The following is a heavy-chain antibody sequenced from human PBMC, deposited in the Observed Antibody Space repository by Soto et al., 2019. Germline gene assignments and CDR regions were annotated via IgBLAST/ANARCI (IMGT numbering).Heavy chain of an antibody. Sequence: XSVKVSCEASVYTFTCYYMHWVRQAPGQGLEWMGWINPNSGGTNYAQKFQGRVTMTRDTSISTAYMELSRLRSDDTAVYYCARDNYDFWSGYRQNYGMDVWGQGTTVTVSS. J-gene: IGHJ6*02. CDR2: INPNSGGT. V-gene: IGHV1-2*02. CDR3: ARDNYDFWSGYRQNYGMDV. D-gene: IGHD3-3*01. CDR1: VYTFTCYY.